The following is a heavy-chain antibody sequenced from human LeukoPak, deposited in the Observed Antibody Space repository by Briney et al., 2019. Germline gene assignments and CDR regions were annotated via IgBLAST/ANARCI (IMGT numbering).Heavy chain of an antibody. Sequence: GGSLRLSCAASGFTFSSYEMNWVRQAPGKGLEWVSYISSSGSTIYYADSVKGRFTISRDNAKSSLYLQMNSLRAEDTAVYYCARDLGHDYGDYRWGQGTPVTVSS. V-gene: IGHV3-48*03. CDR1: GFTFSSYE. J-gene: IGHJ4*02. CDR2: ISSSGSTI. CDR3: ARDLGHDYGDYR. D-gene: IGHD4-17*01.